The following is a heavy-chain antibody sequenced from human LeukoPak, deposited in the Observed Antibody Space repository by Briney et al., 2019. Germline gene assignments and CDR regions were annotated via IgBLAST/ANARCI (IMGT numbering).Heavy chain of an antibody. CDR3: ARGRENYYDSSGCLDY. CDR2: INPNSGGT. J-gene: IGHJ4*02. V-gene: IGHV1-2*02. Sequence: VASVKVSCKASGYTFTGYYMHWVRQAPGQGLEWMGWINPNSGGTNYAQKFQGRVTMTRDTSISTAYMELSRLRSDDTAVYYCARGRENYYDSSGCLDYWGPGTLVTVSS. CDR1: GYTFTGYY. D-gene: IGHD3-22*01.